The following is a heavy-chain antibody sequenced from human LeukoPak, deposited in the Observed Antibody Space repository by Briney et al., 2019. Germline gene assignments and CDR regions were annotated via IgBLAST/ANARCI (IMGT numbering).Heavy chain of an antibody. CDR2: INPNSGGT. Sequence: ASVKVSCKASGYTFTGYYMHWVRQAPGQGLEWMGWINPNSGGTNYAQKFQGRVTMTRDTSISTAYMELSRLRSDDTAVYYCARFVVVPAAKAYFDYWGQGTLVTVSS. V-gene: IGHV1-2*02. CDR3: ARFVVVPAAKAYFDY. J-gene: IGHJ4*02. D-gene: IGHD2-2*01. CDR1: GYTFTGYY.